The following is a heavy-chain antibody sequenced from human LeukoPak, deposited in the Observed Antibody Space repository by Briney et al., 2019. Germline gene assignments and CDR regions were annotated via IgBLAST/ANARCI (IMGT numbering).Heavy chain of an antibody. CDR2: LNSDGSST. V-gene: IGHV3-74*01. CDR1: GFTFSSYW. CDR3: ARMYYHDSSDYYWAPDY. D-gene: IGHD3-22*01. J-gene: IGHJ4*02. Sequence: GGSLRLSCAVSGFTFSSYWMHWVRQAPGKGLVWVSRLNSDGSSTSYADSVKGRFTISRDNAKNTLYLQMNSLRAEDTAVYYCARMYYHDSSDYYWAPDYWGQGTLVTVSS.